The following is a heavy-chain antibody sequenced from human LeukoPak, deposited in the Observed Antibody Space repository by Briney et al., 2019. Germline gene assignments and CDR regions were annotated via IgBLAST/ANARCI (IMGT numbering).Heavy chain of an antibody. D-gene: IGHD6-19*01. CDR1: GFTFSDYY. Sequence: PGGSLRLSCAASGFTFSDYYMSRIRQAPGKGLEWVSYISSGGSTIYYADSVKGRFTISRDNAKNSLYLQMNSLRAEDTAVYYCAREARYSSGWYRRNYFDYWGQGTLVTVSS. V-gene: IGHV3-11*01. CDR3: AREARYSSGWYRRNYFDY. J-gene: IGHJ4*02. CDR2: ISSGGSTI.